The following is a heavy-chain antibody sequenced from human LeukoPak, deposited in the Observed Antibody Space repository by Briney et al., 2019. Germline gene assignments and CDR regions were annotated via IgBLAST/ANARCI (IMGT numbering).Heavy chain of an antibody. D-gene: IGHD2-21*02. CDR2: INPNSGGT. V-gene: IGHV1-2*02. Sequence: GASVKVSCKASGYTFTGYYMHWVRQAPGQGLEWMGWINPNSGGTNYAQKFQGRVTLTRDTSISTAYMELSRLKSDDTAVYYCARSVYCGGDCFQPYWGQGTLVTVSS. CDR1: GYTFTGYY. J-gene: IGHJ4*02. CDR3: ARSVYCGGDCFQPY.